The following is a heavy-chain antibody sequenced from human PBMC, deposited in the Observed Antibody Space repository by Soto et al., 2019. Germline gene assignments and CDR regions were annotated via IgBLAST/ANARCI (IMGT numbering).Heavy chain of an antibody. CDR1: GFSLSTTRVG. CDR2: IYWDDDK. Sequence: QITLKESGPALVKPTQPLTLTCTFSGFSLSTTRVGVGWIRQPPGKALEWLALIYWDDDKRYSPFLKSRLTITKDTSKNQVVLTMTNMDPMDTATYFCAHTLEAGLGYYFDYWGQGTLVTVSS. V-gene: IGHV2-5*02. D-gene: IGHD6-19*01. CDR3: AHTLEAGLGYYFDY. J-gene: IGHJ4*02.